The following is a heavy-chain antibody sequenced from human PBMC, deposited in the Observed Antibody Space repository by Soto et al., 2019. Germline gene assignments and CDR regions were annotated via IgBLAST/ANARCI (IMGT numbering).Heavy chain of an antibody. Sequence: GSLRLSCAASGFTFSRYAMSWVRQAPGKGLEWVSTVTGGGHTTYNADSVNGRFTISRDNSKNTLYLQMNNLRAEDTAIYYCASSSGDLDVYGMDIWGPGTTVTVSS. J-gene: IGHJ6*02. CDR1: GFTFSRYA. CDR2: VTGGGHTT. V-gene: IGHV3-23*01. D-gene: IGHD3-10*01. CDR3: ASSSGDLDVYGMDI.